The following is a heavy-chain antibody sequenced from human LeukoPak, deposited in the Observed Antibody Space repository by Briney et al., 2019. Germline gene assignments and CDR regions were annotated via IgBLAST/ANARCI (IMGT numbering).Heavy chain of an antibody. CDR1: GFTPIHYW. D-gene: IGHD2-15*01. J-gene: IGHJ6*03. CDR3: ARVLRYCSGGNCYSGGLGYMDV. CDR2: ISRSGSTK. Sequence: GGSLRLSCALSGFTPIHYWMTWVRQAPGKGLEWVSSISRSGSTKYYADSVKGRFTISRDNAKNSLFLQMNSLRAEDTAVYYCARVLRYCSGGNCYSGGLGYMDVWGKGTTVTISS. V-gene: IGHV3-11*01.